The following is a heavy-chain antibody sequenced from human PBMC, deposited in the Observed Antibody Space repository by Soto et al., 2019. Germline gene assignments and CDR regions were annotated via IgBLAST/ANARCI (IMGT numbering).Heavy chain of an antibody. CDR1: GFNFSSYG. J-gene: IGHJ4*02. Sequence: GGSLRLSCAASGFNFSSYGMHWVRQAPGKGLEWVAVIWYDGSNKYYADSVKGRFTISRDNSKNTLYLQMNSLRAEDTAVYYCARDSKVHYSSGYQGRPHTLGYWGQGTLVTVSS. D-gene: IGHD3-22*01. CDR3: ARDSKVHYSSGYQGRPHTLGY. CDR2: IWYDGSNK. V-gene: IGHV3-33*01.